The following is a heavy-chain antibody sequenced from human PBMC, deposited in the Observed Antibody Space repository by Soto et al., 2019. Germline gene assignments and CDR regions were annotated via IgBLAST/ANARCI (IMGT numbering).Heavy chain of an antibody. J-gene: IGHJ6*02. Sequence: QVQLVQSGAEVKKPGASVKVSCTASGYTFTSYDINWVRQATGQGLEWMGWMNPNSENTGYAQKFQGRVIMTSDTSISTAYMELSSLTFDDTAVYYCARDPFCGGDCYYGQHFYYGLDVWGQGTTVTVSS. CDR2: MNPNSENT. V-gene: IGHV1-8*01. CDR1: GYTFTSYD. CDR3: ARDPFCGGDCYYGQHFYYGLDV. D-gene: IGHD2-21*02.